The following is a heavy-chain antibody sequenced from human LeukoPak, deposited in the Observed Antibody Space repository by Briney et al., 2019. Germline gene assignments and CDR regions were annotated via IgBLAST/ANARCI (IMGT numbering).Heavy chain of an antibody. D-gene: IGHD3-10*01. CDR2: ISSSSSTI. V-gene: IGHV3-48*04. Sequence: GGSLRLSCAASGFTFSSYSMNWVRQAPGKGLEWVSYISSSSSTIYYADSVKGRFTISRDNAKNSLYLQMNSLRAEDTAVYYCARDHQTLTGSYYTHWGYWGQGTLVTVSS. J-gene: IGHJ4*02. CDR3: ARDHQTLTGSYYTHWGY. CDR1: GFTFSSYS.